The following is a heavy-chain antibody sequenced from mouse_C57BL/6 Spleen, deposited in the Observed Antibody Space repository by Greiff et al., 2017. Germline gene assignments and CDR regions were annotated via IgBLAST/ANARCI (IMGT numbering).Heavy chain of an antibody. Sequence: EVKLVESEGGLVQPGSSMKLSCTASGFTFSDYYMAWVRQVPEKGLEWVANINYDGSSTYYLASLKSRFIISRDNAKNILYLQMSSLKSADTATYYCARVGGSSYNWYFDVWGTGTTVTVSS. V-gene: IGHV5-16*01. CDR3: ARVGGSSYNWYFDV. J-gene: IGHJ1*03. CDR1: GFTFSDYY. D-gene: IGHD1-1*01. CDR2: INYDGSST.